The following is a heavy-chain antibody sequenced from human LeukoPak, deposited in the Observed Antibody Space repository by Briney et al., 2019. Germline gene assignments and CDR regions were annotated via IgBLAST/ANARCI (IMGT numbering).Heavy chain of an antibody. Sequence: SETLSLTCAVYGGSFSGYYWSWIRQPPGKGPEWIGEINHSGSTNYNPSLKSRVTISVDTSKNQFSLKLSSVTAADTAVYYCASSGYYYARPGHWGQGTLVTVSS. D-gene: IGHD3-10*01. V-gene: IGHV4-34*01. CDR3: ASSGYYYARPGH. CDR2: INHSGST. CDR1: GGSFSGYY. J-gene: IGHJ1*01.